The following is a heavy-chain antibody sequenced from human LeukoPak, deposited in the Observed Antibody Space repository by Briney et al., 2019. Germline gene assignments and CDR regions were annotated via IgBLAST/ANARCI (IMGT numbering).Heavy chain of an antibody. Sequence: SETLSLTCAVYGGSFSGYYWSWIRQPPGKGLEWIGEINHSGSTNYNPSLKSRVTMSIDTSKNQFSLKLSSVTAADTAVYYCARDRSSGWYVVDYWGQGTLVTVSS. V-gene: IGHV4-34*01. D-gene: IGHD6-19*01. CDR1: GGSFSGYY. J-gene: IGHJ4*02. CDR2: INHSGST. CDR3: ARDRSSGWYVVDY.